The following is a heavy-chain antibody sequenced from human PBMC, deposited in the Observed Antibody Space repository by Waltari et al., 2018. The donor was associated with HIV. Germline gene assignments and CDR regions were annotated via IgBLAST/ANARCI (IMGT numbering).Heavy chain of an antibody. CDR3: ARPSTKWGYPR. CDR2: ITHSGST. CDR1: GGSFSGYY. D-gene: IGHD1-26*01. V-gene: IGHV4-34*01. J-gene: IGHJ4*02. Sequence: QVQLQQWGAGLLKPSETLSLTCAVYGGSFSGYYWSWIRQPPGKGLEWIGEITHSGSTNYNPSLKRRVTISIDTSKNQFSLKLTSVTAADTAVYYCARPSTKWGYPRWGQGTLVTVSS.